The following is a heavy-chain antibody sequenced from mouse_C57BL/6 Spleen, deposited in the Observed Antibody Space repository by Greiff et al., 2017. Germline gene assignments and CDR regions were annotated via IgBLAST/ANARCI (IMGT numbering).Heavy chain of an antibody. CDR3: ARWLTGTVDD. CDR2: IYPRSGST. D-gene: IGHD4-1*01. Sequence: VQLQQSGAELARPGASVKLSCKASGYTFTSYGLSWVKQRPGQGLEWIVEIYPRSGSTYYNEKFKGKATLTADTSSSTAYMELRSLTAEDSAVYSCARWLTGTVDDWGQGTTLTVSS. J-gene: IGHJ2*01. CDR1: GYTFTSYG. V-gene: IGHV1-81*01.